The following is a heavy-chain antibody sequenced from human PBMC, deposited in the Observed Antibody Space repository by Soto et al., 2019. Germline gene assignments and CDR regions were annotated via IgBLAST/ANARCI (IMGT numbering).Heavy chain of an antibody. Sequence: EVQLLESGGGLVQPGGSLRLSCVASGFTFSSFPMTWVRQAPGKGLEWVSAISGAGAGTYYADSVKGRFTISRDNSKNTLYLQMKPLRGEDKGVYYCLRSYGSGVVYWGQGTLVNLSS. CDR3: LRSYGSGVVY. D-gene: IGHD3-10*01. J-gene: IGHJ4*02. CDR2: ISGAGAGT. V-gene: IGHV3-23*01. CDR1: GFTFSSFP.